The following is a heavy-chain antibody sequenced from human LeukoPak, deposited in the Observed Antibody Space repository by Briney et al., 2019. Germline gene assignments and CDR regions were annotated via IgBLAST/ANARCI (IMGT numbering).Heavy chain of an antibody. CDR3: ARGRYSSNWFIDY. CDR1: GGSISSYY. J-gene: IGHJ4*02. V-gene: IGHV4-59*01. Sequence: PSETLSLTCTVSGGSISSYYWIWIRQPPGKGLEWIGYIYYSGSTNYNPSLKNRVTISVDTSKNQFSLKLSSVTAADTAVYYCARGRYSSNWFIDYWGQGTLVTVSS. CDR2: IYYSGST. D-gene: IGHD6-13*01.